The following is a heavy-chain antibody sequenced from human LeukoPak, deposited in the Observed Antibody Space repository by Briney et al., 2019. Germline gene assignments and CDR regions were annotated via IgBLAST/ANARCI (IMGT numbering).Heavy chain of an antibody. CDR1: GFTFSSYS. D-gene: IGHD3-10*01. CDR3: ARDPFYGSGDLYFDY. J-gene: IGHJ4*02. CDR2: ISSSSSTI. Sequence: PGGSLRLSCAASGFTFSSYSMNWVRQAPGKGLEWVSYISSSSSTIYYADSVKGRFTISRDNAKNSLYLQMNSLRAEDTAVYYCARDPFYGSGDLYFDYWGQGTLVTVSS. V-gene: IGHV3-48*04.